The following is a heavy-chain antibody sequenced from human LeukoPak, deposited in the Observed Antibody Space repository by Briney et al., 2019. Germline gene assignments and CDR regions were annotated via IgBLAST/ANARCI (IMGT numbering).Heavy chain of an antibody. CDR2: ISSSSSYI. CDR1: GFTFTSYS. CDR3: ARDLLYYDTWGSVY. V-gene: IGHV3-21*01. J-gene: IGHJ4*02. Sequence: GGSLRLSCGASGFTFTSYSMNWVRQAPGKGLEWVSSISSSSSYIYYADSVKGRFTISRDDAKNSLYLHMDSLRAEDTAVYYCARDLLYYDTWGSVYWGQGSLVTVSS. D-gene: IGHD3-22*01.